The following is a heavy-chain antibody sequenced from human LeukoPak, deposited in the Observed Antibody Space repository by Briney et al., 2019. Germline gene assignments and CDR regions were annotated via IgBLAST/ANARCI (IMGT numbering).Heavy chain of an antibody. V-gene: IGHV3-23*01. D-gene: IGHD6-13*01. CDR1: GFTVSSNY. CDR3: AKDLSASSTWLYYYGMDV. Sequence: GGSLRLSCAASGFTVSSNYMSWVRQAPGKGLEWVSAISGSGGSTYYADSVKGRFTISRDNSKNTLYLQMNSLRAEDTAVYYCAKDLSASSTWLYYYGMDVGGQGTTVIVSS. CDR2: ISGSGGST. J-gene: IGHJ6*02.